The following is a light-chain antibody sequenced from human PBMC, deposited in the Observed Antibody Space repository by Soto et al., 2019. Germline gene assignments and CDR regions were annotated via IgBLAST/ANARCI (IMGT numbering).Light chain of an antibody. Sequence: EIVLTQSPGTLSLSPGERATLSCRASQSVSSSYLAWYQQKPGQAPRLLIYGASSRATGIPDRFSGSGSGTDCTLTISRLEPEDFAVYYCQQYGSSPSTFGQGTKVELK. CDR3: QQYGSSPST. V-gene: IGKV3-20*01. CDR1: QSVSSSY. J-gene: IGKJ1*01. CDR2: GAS.